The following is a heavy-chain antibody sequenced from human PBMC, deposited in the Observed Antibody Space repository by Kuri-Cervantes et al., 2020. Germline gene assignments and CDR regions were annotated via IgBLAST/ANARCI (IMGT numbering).Heavy chain of an antibody. CDR3: ARSVAAAFRLTNGMDV. J-gene: IGHJ6*02. CDR1: GYTFTSYG. D-gene: IGHD6-13*01. CDR2: ISPYNGNT. Sequence: ASVKVSCKASGYTFTSYGISWVRQAPGQGLEWMGWISPYNGNTNYAQKLQGRVTMTTDTSTSTAYMELRSLRSEDTAVYYCARSVAAAFRLTNGMDVWGQGTTVTVSS. V-gene: IGHV1-18*01.